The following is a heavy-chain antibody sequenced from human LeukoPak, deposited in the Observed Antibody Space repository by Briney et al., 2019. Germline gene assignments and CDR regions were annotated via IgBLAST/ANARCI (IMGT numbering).Heavy chain of an antibody. J-gene: IGHJ4*02. Sequence: SETLSLTCAVSGGSINSSNYYWGCFRQPPGKGLEWIGSFYYRGYTYYNPSLKSRVTISVDASKNQFSLELNSVTAADTAVYYCARHFPDCDAACHPPRAVDYWGQGTLVTVSS. D-gene: IGHD2-21*02. V-gene: IGHV4-39*01. CDR1: GGSINSSNYY. CDR3: ARHFPDCDAACHPPRAVDY. CDR2: FYYRGYT.